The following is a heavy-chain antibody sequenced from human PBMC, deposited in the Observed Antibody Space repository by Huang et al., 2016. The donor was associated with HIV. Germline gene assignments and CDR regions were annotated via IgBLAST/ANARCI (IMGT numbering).Heavy chain of an antibody. Sequence: QVQLVQSGAEVKKPGASVKVSCKASGYTFTNYAINWVRQAPGQSLECMGWISGYNGKTNYAQKVQGRVTMTKDTSTSTAYMELRSLISDDTAVYYCARERYYYDRSGYYTPVEYFHHWGQGTLVTVSS. J-gene: IGHJ1*01. CDR2: ISGYNGKT. V-gene: IGHV1-18*01. CDR1: GYTFTNYA. D-gene: IGHD3-22*01. CDR3: ARERYYYDRSGYYTPVEYFHH.